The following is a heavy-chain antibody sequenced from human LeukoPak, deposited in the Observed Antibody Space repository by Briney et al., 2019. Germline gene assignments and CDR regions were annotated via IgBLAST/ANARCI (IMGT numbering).Heavy chain of an antibody. Sequence: RGSLRLSCAAPGFTFISYGIHWVRQAPGKGLQWVAVMSSDGSIKIYTDSVKGRFTISRDNSKNTLYLEMNSLRVDDTAVYYCARDLVSGAPDYFDSWGQGTLVTVSS. V-gene: IGHV3-30-3*01. J-gene: IGHJ4*02. D-gene: IGHD1-26*01. CDR3: ARDLVSGAPDYFDS. CDR1: GFTFISYG. CDR2: MSSDGSIK.